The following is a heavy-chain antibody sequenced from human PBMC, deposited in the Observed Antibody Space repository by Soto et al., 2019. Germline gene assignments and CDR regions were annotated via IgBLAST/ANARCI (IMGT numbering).Heavy chain of an antibody. Sequence: QVQLVESGGGVVQPGRSLRLSCAASGFTFSSYGMHWVRQAPGKGLEWVAVISYDGSNKYYAGSVKGRFTISRDNSKNTLYLQMNSLRAEDTAVYYCAKGFIAVAGISYFDYWGQGTLVTVSS. D-gene: IGHD6-19*01. V-gene: IGHV3-30*18. CDR2: ISYDGSNK. J-gene: IGHJ4*02. CDR1: GFTFSSYG. CDR3: AKGFIAVAGISYFDY.